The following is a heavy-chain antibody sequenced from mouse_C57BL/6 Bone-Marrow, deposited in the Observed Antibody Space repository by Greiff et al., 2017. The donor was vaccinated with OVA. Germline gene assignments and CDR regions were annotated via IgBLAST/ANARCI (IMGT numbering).Heavy chain of an antibody. CDR1: GYTFTSYG. CDR2: IYPRSGNT. J-gene: IGHJ1*03. CDR3: SRDGSYNYCYFDV. V-gene: IGHV1-81*01. D-gene: IGHD2-3*01. Sequence: VQLQQSGAELARPGASVKLSCKASGYTFTSYGISWVKQRTGQGLEWIGEIYPRSGNTYYNEKFKGKATLTADKSSSTAYMELRSLTSEDSAVYFCSRDGSYNYCYFDVWGTGTAVTVSS.